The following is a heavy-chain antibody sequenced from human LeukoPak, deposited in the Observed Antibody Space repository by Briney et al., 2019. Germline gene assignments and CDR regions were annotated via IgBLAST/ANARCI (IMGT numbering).Heavy chain of an antibody. V-gene: IGHV5-51*01. J-gene: IGHJ4*02. CDR3: ARSLSSGWYFDY. CDR2: IYSGDSET. CDR1: GYSFTNYW. D-gene: IGHD6-19*01. Sequence: GESLKISCKGSGYSFTNYWIGWVRQLPGKGLEWMGIIYSGDSETTYSPSLQGHVTISVNKSINSAYLQWSSLKASDTAMYYCARSLSSGWYFDYWGQGTLVTVSS.